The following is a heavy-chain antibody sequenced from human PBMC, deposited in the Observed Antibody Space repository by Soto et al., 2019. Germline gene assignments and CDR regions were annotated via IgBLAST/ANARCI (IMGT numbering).Heavy chain of an antibody. Sequence: EVQLVESGGGLVRPGGSLSLSCAASGFRFRDYWMHWVRQPPGGGLVWVSRVTPDGSSKDYADSVKGRVTISRDNSKNTLYLQMNSLRAEDTAVYYCAKMEGMDPWAYSFDYWGQGTLVTVSS. CDR1: GFRFRDYW. V-gene: IGHV3-74*01. CDR3: AKMEGMDPWAYSFDY. D-gene: IGHD2-2*03. CDR2: VTPDGSSK. J-gene: IGHJ4*02.